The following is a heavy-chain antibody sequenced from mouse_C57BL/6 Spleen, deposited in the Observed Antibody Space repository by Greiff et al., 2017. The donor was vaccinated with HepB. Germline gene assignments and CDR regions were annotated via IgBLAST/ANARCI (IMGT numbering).Heavy chain of an antibody. CDR2: IYPGSGST. Sequence: VQLQQSGAELVKPGASVKMSCKASGYTFTSYWITWVKQRPGQGLEWIGDIYPGSGSTNYNEKFKSKATLTVDTSSSTAYMQLSSLTSEDSAVYYCARGDDYGKVYYFDYWGQGTTLTVSS. CDR3: ARGDDYGKVYYFDY. D-gene: IGHD2-4*01. V-gene: IGHV1-55*01. J-gene: IGHJ2*01. CDR1: GYTFTSYW.